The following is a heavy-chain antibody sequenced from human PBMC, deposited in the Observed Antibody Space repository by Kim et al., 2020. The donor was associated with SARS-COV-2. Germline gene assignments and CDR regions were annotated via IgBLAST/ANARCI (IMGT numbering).Heavy chain of an antibody. D-gene: IGHD2-15*01. CDR2: ISYDGSNK. V-gene: IGHV3-30*18. Sequence: GGSLRLSCAASGFTFSSYGMHWVRQAPGKGLEWVAVISYDGSNKYYADSVKGRFTISRDNSKNTLYLQMNSLRAEDTAVYYCAKETGDGSGGSPHPGYWGQGTLVTVSS. CDR3: AKETGDGSGGSPHPGY. J-gene: IGHJ4*02. CDR1: GFTFSSYG.